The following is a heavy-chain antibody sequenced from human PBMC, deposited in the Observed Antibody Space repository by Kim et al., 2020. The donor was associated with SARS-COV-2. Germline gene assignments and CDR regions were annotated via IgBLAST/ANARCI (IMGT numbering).Heavy chain of an antibody. D-gene: IGHD6-13*01. CDR2: IYYSGST. Sequence: SETLSLTCTVSGGSISSYYWSWIRQPPGKGLEWIGYIYYSGSTNYNPSLKSRVTISVDTSKNQFSLKLSSVTAAVTAVYYCARAYSSSWYLDYCGQGTLV. CDR1: GGSISSYY. J-gene: IGHJ4*02. CDR3: ARAYSSSWYLDY. V-gene: IGHV4-59*01.